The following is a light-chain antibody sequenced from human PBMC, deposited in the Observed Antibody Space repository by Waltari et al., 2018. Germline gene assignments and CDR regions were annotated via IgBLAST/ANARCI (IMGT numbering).Light chain of an antibody. CDR2: KAS. CDR1: QSISNW. J-gene: IGKJ4*01. CDR3: QQYNSYSLLT. Sequence: IQKIQSPSTLSASAGDRVTITCRASQSISNWLAWYQQKPGKAPKRLIYKASTLESGVPARFSGSRSGTEFTLTISSLQPDDFATYYCQQYNSYSLLTFGGGTKVEIK. V-gene: IGKV1-5*03.